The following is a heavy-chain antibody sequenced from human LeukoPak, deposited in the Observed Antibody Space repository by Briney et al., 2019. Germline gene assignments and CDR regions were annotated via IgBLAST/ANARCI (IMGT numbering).Heavy chain of an antibody. J-gene: IGHJ4*02. CDR1: GFTFSSYA. D-gene: IGHD3-22*01. V-gene: IGHV3-23*01. CDR2: ISGSGGST. CDR3: AKDTSRYYYDSSGYLYYFDH. Sequence: GGSLRLSCAASGFTFSSYAMSWVRQAPGKGLEWVSAISGSGGSTYYADSVKGRFTISRDNSKNTLYLQMNSLRAEDTAVYYCAKDTSRYYYDSSGYLYYFDHWGQGTLVTVSS.